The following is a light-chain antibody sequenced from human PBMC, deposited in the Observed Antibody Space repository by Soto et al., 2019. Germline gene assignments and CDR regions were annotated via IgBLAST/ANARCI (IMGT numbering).Light chain of an antibody. Sequence: DIQMTQSPSTLPASVGDRVTITCRASQSISSWLAWYQQKPGKAPKLLIYKASGLESGVPSRFSGSGSGTEFTLTISSLQPDDFATYYCQQYKSYSTFGQGTKVDIK. CDR2: KAS. CDR1: QSISSW. J-gene: IGKJ1*01. V-gene: IGKV1-5*03. CDR3: QQYKSYST.